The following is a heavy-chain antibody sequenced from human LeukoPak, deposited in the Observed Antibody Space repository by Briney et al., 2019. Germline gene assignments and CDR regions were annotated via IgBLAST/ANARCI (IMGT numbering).Heavy chain of an antibody. D-gene: IGHD6-13*01. J-gene: IGHJ4*02. CDR3: ARSRRSSSWSPSFDY. Sequence: SETLSLTCTVSGGSISSSSYYWGWIRQPPGKGLEWIGSIYYSGSTYYNPSLKSRVTISVDTSKNQFSLKLSSVTAADTAVYYCARSRRSSSWSPSFDYWGQGTLVTVSS. CDR1: GGSISSSSYY. V-gene: IGHV4-39*01. CDR2: IYYSGST.